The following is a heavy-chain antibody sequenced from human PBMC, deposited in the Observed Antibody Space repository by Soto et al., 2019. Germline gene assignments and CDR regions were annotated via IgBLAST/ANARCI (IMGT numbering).Heavy chain of an antibody. D-gene: IGHD3-3*01. V-gene: IGHV4-38-2*01. CDR2: LYHSGST. CDR1: GYPISSGYY. CDR3: ARNSYHDFWSGYQRRFDL. Sequence: PSETLSLTCAVSGYPISSGYYWGWIRQSPGKGLEWIGSLYHSGSTYYNPSLKSRVTISVDSSKNQFSLRLTSVTAADTAVYYCARNSYHDFWSGYQRRFDLWGQGTLVTVSS. J-gene: IGHJ4*02.